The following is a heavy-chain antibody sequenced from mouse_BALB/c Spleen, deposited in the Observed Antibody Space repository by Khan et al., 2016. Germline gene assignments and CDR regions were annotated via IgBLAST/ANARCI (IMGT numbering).Heavy chain of an antibody. J-gene: IGHJ1*01. Sequence: EVELVESGGGLVKPGGSLKLSCAASGFTFSDYYMYWVRQTPEKRLEWVATISDGGAYTYYPDSVKGRFTISRDNAKNNLYLQMVRLKSDDTAMYYCARTYGNYGYFDVWGAGTTVTVSS. CDR2: ISDGGAYT. D-gene: IGHD1-1*02. CDR1: GFTFSDYY. V-gene: IGHV5-4*02. CDR3: ARTYGNYGYFDV.